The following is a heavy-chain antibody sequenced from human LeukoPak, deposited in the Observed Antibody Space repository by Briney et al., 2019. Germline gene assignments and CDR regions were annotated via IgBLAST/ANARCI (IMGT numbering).Heavy chain of an antibody. CDR1: GFTFISYG. J-gene: IGHJ4*01. Sequence: PGGSLRLSCAASGFTFISYGMQWVRQAPGKGLVWVSRINNGGSDKSYADSVKGRFTISRDNAKNTLYLQMKSLRAEDTAVYYCARELPREVTLDFWGQRTPVSVS. D-gene: IGHD2-21*02. CDR3: ARELPREVTLDF. V-gene: IGHV3-74*01. CDR2: INNGGSDK.